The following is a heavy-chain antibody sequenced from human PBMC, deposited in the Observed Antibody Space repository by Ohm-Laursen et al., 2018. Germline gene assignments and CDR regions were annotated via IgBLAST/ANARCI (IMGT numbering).Heavy chain of an antibody. J-gene: IGHJ4*02. CDR2: ISAYNGNT. V-gene: IGHV1-18*01. CDR3: ARFDPIAVAGFSDY. Sequence: ASVKVSCKASGYTFTSYGISWVRQAPGQGLEWMGWISAYNGNTNYAQKLQGRVTMTTDTSTSTAYMELRSLRSDDTAVYYCARFDPIAVAGFSDYWGQGTLVTVSS. D-gene: IGHD6-19*01. CDR1: GYTFTSYG.